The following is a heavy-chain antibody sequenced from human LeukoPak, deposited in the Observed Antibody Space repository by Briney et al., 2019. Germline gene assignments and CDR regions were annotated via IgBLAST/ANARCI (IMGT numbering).Heavy chain of an antibody. V-gene: IGHV3-21*04. Sequence: GGSLRLSCAAAGFTFSSYSMNWVRQAPGKGLEWVSSISSSSSYIYYADSVKGRFTISRDNAKNSLYLQMNSLRAEDTAVYYCAKEYSSGWADYWGQGTLVTVSP. J-gene: IGHJ4*02. D-gene: IGHD6-19*01. CDR1: GFTFSSYS. CDR2: ISSSSSYI. CDR3: AKEYSSGWADY.